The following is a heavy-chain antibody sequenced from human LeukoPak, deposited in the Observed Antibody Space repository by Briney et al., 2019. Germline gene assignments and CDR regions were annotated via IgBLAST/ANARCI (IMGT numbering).Heavy chain of an antibody. CDR2: IYSGGST. Sequence: GGSLRLSCAAAGFTFSSYWMSWVRQAPGKGLEWVSVIYSGGSTYYADSVKGRFTIPRDNSKNTLYLQMNSLRAEDTAVYYCARSRNYYAPYYFDYWGQGTLVTVSS. J-gene: IGHJ4*02. D-gene: IGHD3-10*01. CDR3: ARSRNYYAPYYFDY. CDR1: GFTFSSYW. V-gene: IGHV3-53*01.